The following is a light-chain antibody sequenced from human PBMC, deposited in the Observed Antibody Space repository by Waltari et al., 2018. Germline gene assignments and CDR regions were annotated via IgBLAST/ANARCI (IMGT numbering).Light chain of an antibody. Sequence: SYVVTQPPSVSVAPGQTARITCGGNNIGEKSVHWYQLKPGQAPLLVVYDDTDRPSGIPERFSGSNSAYTATLTISRVEAGDEADYYCQLWNTSSDQGVFGPGTQVTVL. CDR3: QLWNTSSDQGV. CDR2: DDT. V-gene: IGLV3-21*02. J-gene: IGLJ1*01. CDR1: NIGEKS.